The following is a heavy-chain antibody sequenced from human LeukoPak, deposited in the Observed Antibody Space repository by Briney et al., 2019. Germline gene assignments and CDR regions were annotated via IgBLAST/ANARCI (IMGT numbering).Heavy chain of an antibody. CDR3: ARDSGGSHSGWFDP. D-gene: IGHD1-26*01. J-gene: IGHJ5*02. Sequence: PSETLSLTCTVSGGSMSNYWSWIRQPAGKGLVWIGRIYTSGSTNYNPSLKSRVTISIDTSKNQFSLKLRSVTAEDTAVYYCARDSGGSHSGWFDPWGQGTVVTVSS. V-gene: IGHV4-4*07. CDR2: IYTSGST. CDR1: GGSMSNY.